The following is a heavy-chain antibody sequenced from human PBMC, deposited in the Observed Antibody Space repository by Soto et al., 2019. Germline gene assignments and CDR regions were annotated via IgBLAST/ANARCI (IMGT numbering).Heavy chain of an antibody. CDR3: ARENWYSLAV. CDR1: GFSFSSYF. J-gene: IGHJ6*01. CDR2: VPGDGSRA. Sequence: EVQLVESGGGSVQPGGSLRLSCAASGFSFSSYFMAWVRQAPGEGLVSVSHVPGDGSRASYADSVRGRFTISRDNAKNTLYLQMDSLRDEDTAFYYCARENWYSLAVWGQGTPVTVSS. D-gene: IGHD1-26*01. V-gene: IGHV3-74*01.